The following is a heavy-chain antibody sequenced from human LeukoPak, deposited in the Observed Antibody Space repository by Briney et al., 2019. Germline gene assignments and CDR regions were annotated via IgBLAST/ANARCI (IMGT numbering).Heavy chain of an antibody. CDR1: GGSISSGDYY. D-gene: IGHD2-15*01. Sequence: SETQSLTCTVSGGSISSGDYYWSWIRQPPGKGLEWIGYIYYSGSTYYNPSLKSRVTISVDTSKNQFSLKLSSVTAADTAVYYCAREYCSGGSCYSGYFDYWGQGTLVTVSS. CDR2: IYYSGST. CDR3: AREYCSGGSCYSGYFDY. V-gene: IGHV4-30-4*01. J-gene: IGHJ4*02.